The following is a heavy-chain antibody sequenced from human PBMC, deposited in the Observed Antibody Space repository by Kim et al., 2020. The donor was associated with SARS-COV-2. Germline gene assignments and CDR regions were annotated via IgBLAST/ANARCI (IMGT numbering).Heavy chain of an antibody. J-gene: IGHJ6*02. CDR1: GFTFSSYW. CDR2: IKQDGSEK. V-gene: IGHV3-7*01. CDR3: AGDEVLRYFDWEYYYYGMDV. Sequence: GGSLRLSCAASGFTFSSYWMSWVRQAPGKGLEWVANIKQDGSEKYYVDSVKGRFTISRDNAKNSLYLQMNSLRAEDTAVYYCAGDEVLRYFDWEYYYYGMDVWGQGTTVTVSS. D-gene: IGHD3-9*01.